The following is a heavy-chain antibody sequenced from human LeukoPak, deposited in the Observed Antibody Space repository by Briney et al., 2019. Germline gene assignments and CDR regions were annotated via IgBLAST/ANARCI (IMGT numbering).Heavy chain of an antibody. D-gene: IGHD6-13*01. Sequence: GASVKGSCKVSGYTLAELSMHWVRQAPGKGLEWMGGFDPEDGETIYAQKFQGRVTMTEDTSTDTAYMELSSLRSEDTAVYYCATVYGSIAAAGTRDYYGMDVWGKGTTVTVSS. CDR2: FDPEDGET. CDR1: GYTLAELS. J-gene: IGHJ6*04. V-gene: IGHV1-24*01. CDR3: ATVYGSIAAAGTRDYYGMDV.